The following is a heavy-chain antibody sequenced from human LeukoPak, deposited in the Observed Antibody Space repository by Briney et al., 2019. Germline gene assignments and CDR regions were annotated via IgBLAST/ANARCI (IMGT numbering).Heavy chain of an antibody. V-gene: IGHV4-31*11. J-gene: IGHJ3*02. Sequence: SQTLSPTCAVSSGSISSGGYYWSWIRQHPGKGLEWIGYIYYSGSTYYNPSLKSRVTISVDTSKNQFSLKLSSVTAADTAVYYCARHGYCSSTSCPRAFDIWGQGTMVTVSS. D-gene: IGHD2-2*03. CDR2: IYYSGST. CDR1: SGSISSGGYY. CDR3: ARHGYCSSTSCPRAFDI.